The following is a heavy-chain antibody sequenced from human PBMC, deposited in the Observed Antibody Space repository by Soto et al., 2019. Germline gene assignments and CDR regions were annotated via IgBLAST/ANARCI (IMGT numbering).Heavy chain of an antibody. D-gene: IGHD6-6*01. J-gene: IGHJ4*02. Sequence: QVQLVESGGGVVQPGRSLRLSCAASGFTFSSYGMHWVRQAPGKGLEWVAVIWYDGSNKYYAASVKGRFTISRDNSKNTLYRQMNSLRAEDMAVYYCARGPKGRYSSSSIFDYWGQGTLVTVSS. CDR1: GFTFSSYG. CDR3: ARGPKGRYSSSSIFDY. V-gene: IGHV3-33*01. CDR2: IWYDGSNK.